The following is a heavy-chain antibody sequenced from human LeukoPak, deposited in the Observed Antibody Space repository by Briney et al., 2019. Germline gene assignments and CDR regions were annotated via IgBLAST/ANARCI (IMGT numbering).Heavy chain of an antibody. V-gene: IGHV1-2*02. J-gene: IGHJ4*02. CDR1: GYTFTGYY. CDR2: INPNSGGT. Sequence: GASVKVSCKASGYTFTGYYMHWVRQAPGQGLEWMGWINPNSGGTNYAQKFQGRVTMTRDTSISTAYMELSRLRSDDTAVYYCARDQKDYYDSSGYDYWGQGTLVIVSS. CDR3: ARDQKDYYDSSGYDY. D-gene: IGHD3-22*01.